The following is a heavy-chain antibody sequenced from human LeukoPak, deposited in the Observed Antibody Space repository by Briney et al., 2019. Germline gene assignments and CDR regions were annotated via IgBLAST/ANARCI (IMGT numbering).Heavy chain of an antibody. CDR1: GFTVSSNY. J-gene: IGHJ4*02. CDR2: IYSGGST. CDR3: ARKTGYSSSDY. Sequence: GGSLRLSCAASGFTVSSNYMSWVRQAPGKGLEWVSVIYSGGSTYYADSVKGRFTISRDNSKNTLYLQMNSLRAEDTAVYYCARKTGYSSSDYWGQGTLVTVSS. D-gene: IGHD6-13*01. V-gene: IGHV3-66*01.